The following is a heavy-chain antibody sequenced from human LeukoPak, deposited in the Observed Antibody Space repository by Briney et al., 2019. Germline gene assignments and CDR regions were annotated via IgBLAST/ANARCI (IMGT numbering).Heavy chain of an antibody. V-gene: IGHV3-33*01. CDR3: ARQIVGATGLDY. CDR2: IWYDGSNK. Sequence: GGSLRLSCAASGFTFSRYGMHWVRQAPGKGLEWVAVIWYDGSNKYYADSVKGRFTISRDNSKNTLYLQMNSLRDEDTAVYYCARQIVGATGLDYWGQGTLVTVSS. CDR1: GFTFSRYG. J-gene: IGHJ4*02. D-gene: IGHD1-26*01.